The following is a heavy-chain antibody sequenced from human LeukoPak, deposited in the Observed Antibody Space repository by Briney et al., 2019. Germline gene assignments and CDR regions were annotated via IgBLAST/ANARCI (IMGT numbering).Heavy chain of an antibody. CDR2: ISGSGGST. D-gene: IGHD4-17*01. J-gene: IGHJ4*02. CDR1: GFTFSSYA. V-gene: IGHV3-23*01. Sequence: GGSLRLSCAASGFTFSSYAMSWVRQAPGKGVEWVSAISGSGGSTYYADSVKGRFTISRDNSKNMLYLQMNSLRAEDTAVYYCAKAPSRRGDYDDYWGQGTLVTVSS. CDR3: AKAPSRRGDYDDY.